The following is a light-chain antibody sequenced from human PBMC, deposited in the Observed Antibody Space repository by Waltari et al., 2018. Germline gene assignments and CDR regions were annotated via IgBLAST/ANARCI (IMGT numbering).Light chain of an antibody. V-gene: IGKV3-11*01. J-gene: IGKJ4*01. Sequence: EIVLTQSPATLSLSPGDIATLPCRASQSIFSYLAWYQQRPGKAPRLLIYDTSKRATGIPARFSGSGYGTDVILTISSLEAEDFALYYCQQRSIRPLTFGGGTKVEI. CDR1: QSIFSY. CDR3: QQRSIRPLT. CDR2: DTS.